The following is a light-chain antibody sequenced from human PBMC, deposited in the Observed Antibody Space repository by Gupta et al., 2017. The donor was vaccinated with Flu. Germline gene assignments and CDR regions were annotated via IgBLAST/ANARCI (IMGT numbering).Light chain of an antibody. CDR3: QQYHIWPPIT. CDR2: GAS. Sequence: DIVMTQSPATLSVSPGERATLSCRASQSVSSNLAWYQLKPGQAPRLLIYGASTRATGIPARFSGSGSGTEFTLTISSRQSEDFTLYYCQQYHIWPPITFGQGTRLEIK. CDR1: QSVSSN. J-gene: IGKJ5*01. V-gene: IGKV3-15*01.